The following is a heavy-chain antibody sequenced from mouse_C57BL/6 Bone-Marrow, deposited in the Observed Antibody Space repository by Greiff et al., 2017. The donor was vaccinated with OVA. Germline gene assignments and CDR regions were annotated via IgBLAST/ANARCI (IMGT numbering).Heavy chain of an antibody. CDR1: GYTFTSYW. V-gene: IGHV1-55*01. Sequence: QVQLQQPGAELVKPGASVKMSCKASGYTFTSYWITWVKQRPGQGLEWIGDIYPGSGSTNYNEKFKSKATLTVDTSSSTAYMQLSSLTSEDSAVYYCAREGIITTVAYYYAMVYWGQGTSVTVSS. CDR2: IYPGSGST. D-gene: IGHD1-1*01. CDR3: AREGIITTVAYYYAMVY. J-gene: IGHJ4*01.